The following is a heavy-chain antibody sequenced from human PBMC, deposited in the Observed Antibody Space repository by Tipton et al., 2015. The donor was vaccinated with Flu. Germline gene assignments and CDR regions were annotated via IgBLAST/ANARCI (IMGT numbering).Heavy chain of an antibody. CDR3: ARDDFLVPSALRY. J-gene: IGHJ4*02. CDR1: GGSISSYY. V-gene: IGHV4-59*12. CDR2: FYYSGST. D-gene: IGHD3/OR15-3a*01. Sequence: SLTCSVSGGSISSYYWGWVRQPPGKGLEWIGYFYYSGSTNYNPPLQSRVTISVDRSKNQFSVKLTSVTAADTAVYFCARDDFLVPSALRYWGQGILVTVSS.